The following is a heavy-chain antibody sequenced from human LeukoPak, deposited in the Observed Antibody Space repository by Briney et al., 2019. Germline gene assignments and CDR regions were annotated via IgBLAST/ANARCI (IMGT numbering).Heavy chain of an antibody. Sequence: GGSLRLSCEASGFTFRNFAMSWVRQAPGKGLEWVSAIHGGGERTYHADSVKGRFTISRDNSKNTLYLQLSSLRVEDTAVYYCAKDPRSYGGHHFDAWGQGILVTVSS. J-gene: IGHJ4*02. CDR1: GFTFRNFA. CDR3: AKDPRSYGGHHFDA. V-gene: IGHV3-23*01. D-gene: IGHD4/OR15-4a*01. CDR2: IHGGGERT.